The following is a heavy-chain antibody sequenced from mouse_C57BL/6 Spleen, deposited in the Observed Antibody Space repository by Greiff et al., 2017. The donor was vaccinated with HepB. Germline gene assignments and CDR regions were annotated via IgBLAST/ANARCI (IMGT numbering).Heavy chain of an antibody. D-gene: IGHD1-1*01. V-gene: IGHV5-4*03. CDR1: GFTFSSYA. J-gene: IGHJ2*01. CDR3: AKSPFITTVVAYYFDY. CDR2: ISDGGSYT. Sequence: EVKLVESGGGLVKPGGSLKLSCAASGFTFSSYAMSWVRQTPEKRLEWVATISDGGSYTYYPDNVKGRFTISRDNAKNNLYLQMSHLKSEDTAMYYCAKSPFITTVVAYYFDYWGQGTTLTVSS.